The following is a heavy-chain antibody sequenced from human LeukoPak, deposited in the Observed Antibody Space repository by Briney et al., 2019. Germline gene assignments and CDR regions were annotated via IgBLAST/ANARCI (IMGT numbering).Heavy chain of an antibody. CDR1: GFTFSSYA. Sequence: GGSLRLSCAATGFTFSSYAMSWVRQAPGKGLEWVSAISGSGGSTYYADSVKGRFTISRDNSKNTLYLQMNSLRAEDTAVYYCAKDGIAVAATLGMDVWGQGTTVTVSS. J-gene: IGHJ6*02. CDR2: ISGSGGST. D-gene: IGHD6-19*01. CDR3: AKDGIAVAATLGMDV. V-gene: IGHV3-23*01.